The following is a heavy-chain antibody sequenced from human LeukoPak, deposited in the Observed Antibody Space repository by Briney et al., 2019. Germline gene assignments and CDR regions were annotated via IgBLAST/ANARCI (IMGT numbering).Heavy chain of an antibody. D-gene: IGHD6-19*01. CDR2: TNPNSGGT. CDR3: ARVAGTGEAIEY. Sequence: ASVKVSCKASGYTFTGYYMHWVRQAPGQGLEWMGWTNPNSGGTNYAQKFQGRVTMTRDTSISTAYMELSRLRSDDTAVYYCARVAGTGEAIEYWGQGTLVTVSS. V-gene: IGHV1-2*02. CDR1: GYTFTGYY. J-gene: IGHJ4*02.